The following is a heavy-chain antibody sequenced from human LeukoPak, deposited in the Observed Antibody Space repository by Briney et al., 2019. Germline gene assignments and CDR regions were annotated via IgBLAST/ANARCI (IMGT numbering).Heavy chain of an antibody. V-gene: IGHV1-46*01. Sequence: ASVKVSCKASGYTFTSYGISWVRQAPGQGLEWMGIINPSGGSTSYAQKFQGRVTMTRDTSTSTVYMELSSLRSEDTAVYYCARDLGDGYPDYWGQGTLVTVSS. D-gene: IGHD5-24*01. CDR3: ARDLGDGYPDY. CDR1: GYTFTSYG. CDR2: INPSGGST. J-gene: IGHJ4*02.